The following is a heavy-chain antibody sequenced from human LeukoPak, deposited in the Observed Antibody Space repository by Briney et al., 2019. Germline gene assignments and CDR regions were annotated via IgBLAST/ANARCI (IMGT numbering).Heavy chain of an antibody. Sequence: SETLSLTCTDSGGSISSYYWSWIRQPPGKGLEWIGYIYYSGSTNYNPSLKSRVTISVDTSKNQFSLKLSSVTAADTAVYYCAPGRVPAARTFDYWGQGTLVTVSS. CDR3: APGRVPAARTFDY. CDR1: GGSISSYY. D-gene: IGHD2-2*01. V-gene: IGHV4-59*01. J-gene: IGHJ4*02. CDR2: IYYSGST.